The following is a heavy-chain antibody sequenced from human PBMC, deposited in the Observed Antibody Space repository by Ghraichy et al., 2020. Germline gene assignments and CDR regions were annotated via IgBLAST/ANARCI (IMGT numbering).Heavy chain of an antibody. CDR1: GFNLGVYT. J-gene: IGHJ4*01. V-gene: IGHV3-21*01. D-gene: IGHD3-10*01. CDR2: ISSDSSRR. CDR3: VRADGSGSFYY. Sequence: GGSLRLSCATSGFNLGVYTMNWLRWAPNKGLEWVSSISSDSSRRYYTHSLRGRFTISRDNAMNSVYLQMNSLTVEDTALYYCVRADGSGSFYYWGQGTQVTVSS.